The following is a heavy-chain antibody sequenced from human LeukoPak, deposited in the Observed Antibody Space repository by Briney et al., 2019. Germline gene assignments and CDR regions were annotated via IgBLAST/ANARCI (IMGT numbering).Heavy chain of an antibody. D-gene: IGHD1-1*01. CDR1: GFTFSDHY. CDR3: ARVSPGDAFDI. Sequence: GGSLRLSCAASGFTFSDHYMDWVRQAPGKGLEWVGRTRNKANSYTTEYAASVKGRFTISRDDSKNSLHLQMNSLKTEDTAVYYCARVSPGDAFDIWGQGTMVTVSS. CDR2: TRNKANSYTT. J-gene: IGHJ3*02. V-gene: IGHV3-72*01.